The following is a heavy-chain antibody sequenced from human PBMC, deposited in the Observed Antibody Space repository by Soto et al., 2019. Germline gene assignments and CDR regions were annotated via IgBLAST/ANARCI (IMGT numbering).Heavy chain of an antibody. Sequence: PSETLSLTCAVSGGSISSGGYSWSWIRQPPGKGLEWIGYIYHSGSTYYSPSLKSRVTISVDRSKNQFSLKLSSVTAADTAVYYCARVPGPWGQGTLVTVCS. J-gene: IGHJ5*02. CDR3: ARVPGP. V-gene: IGHV4-30-2*01. CDR1: GGSISSGGYS. CDR2: IYHSGST.